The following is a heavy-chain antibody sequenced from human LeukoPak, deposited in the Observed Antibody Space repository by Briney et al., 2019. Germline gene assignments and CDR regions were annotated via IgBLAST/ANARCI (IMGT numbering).Heavy chain of an antibody. CDR3: ARLLVYNSGGEAFDH. CDR2: IKQDGSEK. CDR1: GFSFGAYL. Sequence: GGSLRLSCTASGFSFGAYLISWVRRAPGEGLEWVANIKQDGSEKYYVDSVKGRFTISRDNAKNSLYLQMNSLRAEDTAVYYCARLLVYNSGGEAFDHWGQGTLVTVSS. J-gene: IGHJ4*02. D-gene: IGHD1-20*01. V-gene: IGHV3-7*01.